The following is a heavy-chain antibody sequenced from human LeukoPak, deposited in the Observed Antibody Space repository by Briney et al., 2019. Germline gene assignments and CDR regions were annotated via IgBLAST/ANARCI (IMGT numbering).Heavy chain of an antibody. CDR1: GGSFSGYY. J-gene: IGHJ5*02. CDR2: INHSGST. D-gene: IGHD3-10*01. V-gene: IGHV4-34*01. CDR3: ARRVRAPTPRLQLNWFDP. Sequence: SETLSLTCAVYGGSFSGYYWSWIRQPPGKGLEWIGEINHSGSTNYNPSLKSRVTISVDTSKNQFSLELSSVTDADTDVYYCARRVRAPTPRLQLNWFDPWGQGTLVTVSS.